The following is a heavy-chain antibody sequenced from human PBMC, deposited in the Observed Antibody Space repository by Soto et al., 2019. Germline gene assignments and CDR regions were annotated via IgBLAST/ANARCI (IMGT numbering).Heavy chain of an antibody. CDR2: ISGSGGST. Sequence: VQLLESGGGLVQPGGSLRLSCAASGFTFSSYAMSWVRQAPGKGLEWVSAISGSGGSTYYADSVKGRFTISRDNSKNTLYLQMNSLRAEDTAVYYCAKGYCSGGSCYWGAFDIWGQGTMVTVSS. J-gene: IGHJ3*02. D-gene: IGHD2-15*01. CDR1: GFTFSSYA. V-gene: IGHV3-23*01. CDR3: AKGYCSGGSCYWGAFDI.